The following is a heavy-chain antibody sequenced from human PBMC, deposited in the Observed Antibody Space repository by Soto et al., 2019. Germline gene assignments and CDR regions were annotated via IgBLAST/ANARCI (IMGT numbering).Heavy chain of an antibody. CDR1: GGSINTFY. CDR3: SREGSYSAYNFAHGIQLWSFDF. D-gene: IGHD5-12*01. V-gene: IGHV4-4*07. CDR2: IFSSGST. J-gene: IGHJ4*02. Sequence: SETQSLTCTVSGGSINTFYWSWVRQPAGKGLEWIGRIFSSGSTSFNPSLESRVAMSVDTSKNHFSLILSFVTAADLAVYYCSREGSYSAYNFAHGIQLWSFDFWGQGALVTVSS.